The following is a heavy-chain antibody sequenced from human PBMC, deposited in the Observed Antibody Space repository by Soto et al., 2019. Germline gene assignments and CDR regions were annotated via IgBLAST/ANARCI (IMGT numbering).Heavy chain of an antibody. D-gene: IGHD4-17*01. V-gene: IGHV1-3*01. CDR3: AREYGPHAFDI. CDR1: GYTFTSYA. Sequence: GASVKVSSKASGYTFTSYAMHWVRQAPGQRLEWMGWINAGNGNTKYSQKFQGRVTITRDTSASTAYMELSSLRSEDTAVYYCAREYGPHAFDIWGQGTMVTVSS. CDR2: INAGNGNT. J-gene: IGHJ3*02.